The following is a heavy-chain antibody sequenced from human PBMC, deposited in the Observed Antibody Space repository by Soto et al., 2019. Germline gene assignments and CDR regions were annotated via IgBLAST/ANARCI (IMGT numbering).Heavy chain of an antibody. CDR2: IYSGGST. Sequence: EVQLVESGGGLVQPGGSLRLSCAASGVTVSSNYMSWVRQAPGKGLEWVSVIYSGGSTYYADSVKGRFTISRDNSKNMLYFQMTRLATEGTAVYCCSGHGYNYGGGEFDYWGQGPLVTVSS. CDR1: GVTVSSNY. J-gene: IGHJ4*02. CDR3: SGHGYNYGGGEFDY. V-gene: IGHV3-66*04. D-gene: IGHD5-18*01.